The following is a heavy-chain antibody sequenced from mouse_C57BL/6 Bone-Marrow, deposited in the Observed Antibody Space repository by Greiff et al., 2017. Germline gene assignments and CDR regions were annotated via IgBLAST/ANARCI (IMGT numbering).Heavy chain of an antibody. CDR2: ISSGSSTI. J-gene: IGHJ3*01. CDR1: GFTFSDYG. V-gene: IGHV5-17*01. Sequence: EVKLMESGGGLVKPGGSLKLSCAASGFTFSDYGMHWVRQAPEKGLEWVAYISSGSSTIYYADTVKGRFTISRDNAKNTLFLQMTRLRSEDTAMYCCASLTTVVAAGFAYWGQGTLVTVSA. D-gene: IGHD1-1*01. CDR3: ASLTTVVAAGFAY.